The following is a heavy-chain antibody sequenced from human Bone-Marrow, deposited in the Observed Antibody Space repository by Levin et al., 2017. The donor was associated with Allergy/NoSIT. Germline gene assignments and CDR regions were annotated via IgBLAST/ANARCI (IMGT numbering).Heavy chain of an antibody. V-gene: IGHV4-34*01. Sequence: SETLSLTCAVYGGSFSGYYWSWIRQPPGKGLEWIGEINHSGSTNYKPSLKSRVSISVDRSKNQVSLKLSSVTAADTAVYYCVRRDLCSGGNCDSFDYWGQGTLVTVSS. CDR3: VRRDLCSGGNCDSFDY. D-gene: IGHD2-15*01. J-gene: IGHJ4*02. CDR2: INHSGST. CDR1: GGSFSGYY.